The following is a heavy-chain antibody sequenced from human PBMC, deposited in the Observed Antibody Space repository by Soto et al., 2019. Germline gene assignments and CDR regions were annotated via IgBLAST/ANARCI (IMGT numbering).Heavy chain of an antibody. J-gene: IGHJ4*02. V-gene: IGHV1-2*04. CDR2: INPNSGGT. D-gene: IGHD3-10*01. CDR1: GYTFTGYY. CDR3: ARAPRNYYGSGSTFDY. Sequence: GASVKVSCKASGYTFTGYYMHWVRQAPGQGLEWMGWINPNSGGTNYAQKFQGWVTMTRDTSISTAYMELSRLRSDDTAVYYCARAPRNYYGSGSTFDYWGQGTLVTVSS.